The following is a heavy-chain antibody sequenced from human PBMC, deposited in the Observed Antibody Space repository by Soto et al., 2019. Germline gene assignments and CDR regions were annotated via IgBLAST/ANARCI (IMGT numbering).Heavy chain of an antibody. V-gene: IGHV3-23*01. J-gene: IGHJ5*02. D-gene: IGHD3-10*01. CDR3: AKVRSGYNWFDP. Sequence: GSLRLSCAASGFTFSSYAMSWVRQAPGKGLEWVSAISGSGGSTYYADSVKGRFTISRDNSKNTLYLQMSSLRAEDTAVYYCAKVRSGYNWFDPWGQGTLVTVSS. CDR2: ISGSGGST. CDR1: GFTFSSYA.